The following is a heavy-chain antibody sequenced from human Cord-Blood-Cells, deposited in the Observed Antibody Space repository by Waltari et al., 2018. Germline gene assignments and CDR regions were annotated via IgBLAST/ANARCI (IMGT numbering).Heavy chain of an antibody. D-gene: IGHD5-12*01. Sequence: EVQLVESGGGLVKPGGSLRLSCAASGFTFSNAWMSWVRQAPAKGLEWVGRIKSKPDGGTTDYAAPVKGRFTISRDDSKNTLYLQMNSLKTEDTAVYYCTTEPPTGYSGYADAFDIWGQGTMVTVSS. CDR1: GFTFSNAW. CDR2: IKSKPDGGTT. CDR3: TTEPPTGYSGYADAFDI. J-gene: IGHJ3*02. V-gene: IGHV3-15*01.